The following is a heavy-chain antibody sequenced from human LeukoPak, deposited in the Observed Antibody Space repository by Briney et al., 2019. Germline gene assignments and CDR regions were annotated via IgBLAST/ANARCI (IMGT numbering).Heavy chain of an antibody. J-gene: IGHJ5*02. CDR3: ARGWALAGNPNWFDP. V-gene: IGHV3-23*01. Sequence: GGSLRLSCAASGFTFSSYAMSWVRQAPGKGLEWVSAISGSGGSTYYADSVKGRFTISRDNSKNTLYLQMNSLRAEDTAVYYCARGWALAGNPNWFDPWGQGTLVTVSS. CDR1: GFTFSSYA. D-gene: IGHD6-19*01. CDR2: ISGSGGST.